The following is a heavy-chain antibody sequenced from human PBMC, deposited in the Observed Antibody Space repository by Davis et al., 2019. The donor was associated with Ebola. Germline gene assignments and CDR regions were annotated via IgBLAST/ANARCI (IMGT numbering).Heavy chain of an antibody. D-gene: IGHD3-10*01. CDR3: ARVLLWFGELPNGFDP. J-gene: IGHJ5*02. CDR1: GGSISSSSYY. Sequence: MPSETLSLTCTVSGGSISSSSYYWGWIRQPPGKGLEWIGSIFYSGSSYSGSTYYNPSLKSRVTISVDTSKNQFSLKLSSVTAADTAVYYCARVLLWFGELPNGFDPWGQGTLVTVSS. V-gene: IGHV4-39*01. CDR2: IFYSGSSYSGST.